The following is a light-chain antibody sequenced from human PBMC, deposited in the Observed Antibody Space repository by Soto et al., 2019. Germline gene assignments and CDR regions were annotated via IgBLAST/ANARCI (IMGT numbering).Light chain of an antibody. CDR1: QSVSST. V-gene: IGKV3D-15*01. CDR3: QEYIQGTPGM. CDR2: GAS. Sequence: EIVMTQSPASLSVSPGERATLSCRSSQSVSSTLAWYQQKPGQAPRLLIYGASNRATGIPARFSGSGSGTDFTLTISSLEPEDFAVYYCQEYIQGTPGMFGPGTKVDNK. J-gene: IGKJ1*01.